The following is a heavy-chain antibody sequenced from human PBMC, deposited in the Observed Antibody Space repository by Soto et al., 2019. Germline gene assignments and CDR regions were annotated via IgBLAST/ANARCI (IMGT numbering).Heavy chain of an antibody. V-gene: IGHV3-21*01. CDR2: ISSSSSYI. Sequence: GGSLRLSCAASGFTVSSYSMNWVRQAPGKGLEWVSSISSSSSYIYYADSVKGRFTISRDNAKNSLYLQMNSLRAEDTAVYYCARDSSLGYSYGYFDYWGQGTLVTVSS. CDR1: GFTVSSYS. CDR3: ARDSSLGYSYGYFDY. J-gene: IGHJ4*02. D-gene: IGHD5-18*01.